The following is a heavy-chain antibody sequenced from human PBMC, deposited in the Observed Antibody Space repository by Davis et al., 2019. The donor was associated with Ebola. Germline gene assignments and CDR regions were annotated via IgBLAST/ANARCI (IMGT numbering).Heavy chain of an antibody. CDR1: GGSIISSSSY. V-gene: IGHV4-39*01. CDR2: IYYSGIT. D-gene: IGHD6-13*01. J-gene: IGHJ4*02. CDR3: ARGLTGTAAGLDY. Sequence: SETLSLTCTVSGGSIISSSSYWGWIRQPPRKGLEWIGSIYYSGITYYNPSLKSRVTISVDTSKNQFSLKLRSVTAADTAVYYCARGLTGTAAGLDYWGQGTLSSSPQ.